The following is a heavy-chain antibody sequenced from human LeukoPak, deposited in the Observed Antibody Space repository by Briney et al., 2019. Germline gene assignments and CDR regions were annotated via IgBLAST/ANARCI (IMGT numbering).Heavy chain of an antibody. CDR3: ARGHHSSSWYGPAFDI. J-gene: IGHJ3*02. V-gene: IGHV3-23*01. D-gene: IGHD6-13*01. CDR1: GFTFSSYA. CDR2: ISGSGGST. Sequence: GGSLRLSCAASGFTFSSYAMSWVRQAPGKGLEWVSAISGSGGSTYYADSVKGRFTISRDNSKNTLYLQMNSLRAEDTAVYYCARGHHSSSWYGPAFDIWGQGTMVTVSS.